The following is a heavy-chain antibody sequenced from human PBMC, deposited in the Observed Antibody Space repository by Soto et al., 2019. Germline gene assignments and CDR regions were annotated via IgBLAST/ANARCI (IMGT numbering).Heavy chain of an antibody. V-gene: IGHV1-3*01. D-gene: IGHD3-10*01. CDR2: INAGNGNT. J-gene: IGHJ3*02. CDR1: GYTFTSYA. Sequence: GASVKVSCKASGYTFTSYAMHWVRQAPGQRLEWMGWINAGNGNTKYSQKFQGRVTITRDTSASTAYMELSSLRSEDTAVYYCARDTLWFGEIGNAFDIWGQGTMVTVSS. CDR3: ARDTLWFGEIGNAFDI.